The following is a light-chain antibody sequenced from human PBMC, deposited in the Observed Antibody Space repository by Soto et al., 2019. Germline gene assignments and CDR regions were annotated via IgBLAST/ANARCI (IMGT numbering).Light chain of an antibody. CDR3: QQRSNWPRRYT. CDR2: DAS. Sequence: EIVMTQSPATLSVSPGEGATLSCRASQSVSSNLAWYQQKPGQAPRLLIHDASTRATGIPARFSGSGSGTEFTLTISSLEPEDFAVYYCQQRSNWPRRYTFGQGTKLEIK. CDR1: QSVSSN. V-gene: IGKV3-11*01. J-gene: IGKJ2*01.